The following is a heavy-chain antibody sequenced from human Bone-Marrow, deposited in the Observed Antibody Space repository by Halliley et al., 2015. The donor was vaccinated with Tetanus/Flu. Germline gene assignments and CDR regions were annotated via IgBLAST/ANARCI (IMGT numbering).Heavy chain of an antibody. CDR2: INNDGSGI. D-gene: IGHD6-6*01. V-gene: IGHV3-74*01. Sequence: SLRLSCAASGFTFSSYWMHWVRQVPGKGLVWVSRINNDGSGISYADSVQGRFTISRDNAKNTLSLQMNSLRAEDTAVYYCARRVTHSSSSSPQSHSYGLDVWGQGTTVTVSS. CDR1: GFTFSSYW. CDR3: ARRVTHSSSSSPQSHSYGLDV. J-gene: IGHJ6*02.